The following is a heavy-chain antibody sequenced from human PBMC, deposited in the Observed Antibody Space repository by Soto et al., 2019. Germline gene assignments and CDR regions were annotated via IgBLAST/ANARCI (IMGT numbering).Heavy chain of an antibody. J-gene: IGHJ4*02. CDR3: AKNYYLDN. CDR2: VNVDDST. V-gene: IGHV3-23*01. CDR1: GFTFSSYA. Sequence: EVQLLESGGGLAQPGGSLRLSCAASGFTFSSYAMSWVRHAPGKGLEWVSSVNVDDSTYYANSVKGRFTISRDNSKNTVNLQMNSLRAEDTAVYYCAKNYYLDNWAQGTLVTVSS.